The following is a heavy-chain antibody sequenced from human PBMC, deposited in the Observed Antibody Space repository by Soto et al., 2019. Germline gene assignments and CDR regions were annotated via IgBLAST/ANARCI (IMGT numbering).Heavy chain of an antibody. Sequence: GGSLRLSCAASGFSFSRYGIHWVRQAPGKGLEWVAVISYDESTTFYADSVKGRFTISRDNSKNTLFLQMNSLRPEDTAVYYCSKAMIGSYDSDAFDVWGQGTMATVSS. V-gene: IGHV3-30*18. J-gene: IGHJ3*01. D-gene: IGHD3-22*01. CDR2: ISYDESTT. CDR3: SKAMIGSYDSDAFDV. CDR1: GFSFSRYG.